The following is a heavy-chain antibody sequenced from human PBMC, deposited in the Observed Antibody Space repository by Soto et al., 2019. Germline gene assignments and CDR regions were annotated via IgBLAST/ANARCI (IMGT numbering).Heavy chain of an antibody. CDR3: AHSVVAGLGYYFDY. V-gene: IGHV2-5*02. D-gene: IGHD6-19*01. J-gene: IGHJ4*02. Sequence: QITLKESGPTLVKPTQTLTLTCTFSGFSLSSTRVAVGWIRQPPGKAREWLALIYWDDDKRYSPFLKSRLTITTDTSKNQVVLTMTNMDPVDTATYYCAHSVVAGLGYYFDYWGQGTLVTVSS. CDR1: GFSLSSTRVA. CDR2: IYWDDDK.